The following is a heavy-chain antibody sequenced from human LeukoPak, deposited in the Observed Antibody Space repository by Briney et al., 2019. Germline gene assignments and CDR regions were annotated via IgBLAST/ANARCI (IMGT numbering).Heavy chain of an antibody. CDR2: INWNADST. D-gene: IGHD5-18*01. CDR1: GFKFSDYG. J-gene: IGHJ6*02. CDR3: ARDAVDTANAV. V-gene: IGHV3-20*04. Sequence: GGSLRLSCAASGFKFSDYGMSWVRQAPGKGLEWVSGINWNADSTGYADSVKGRFTISKDNAKNTLYLQMNSLRAEDTAVYYCARDAVDTANAVWGQGTTVAVSS.